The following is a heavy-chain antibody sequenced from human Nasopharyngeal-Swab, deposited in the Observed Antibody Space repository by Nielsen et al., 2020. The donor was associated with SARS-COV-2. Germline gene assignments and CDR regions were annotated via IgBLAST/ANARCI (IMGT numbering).Heavy chain of an antibody. D-gene: IGHD5-18*01. V-gene: IGHV3-74*01. CDR1: GFTFIRHW. J-gene: IGHJ4*02. Sequence: GESLKISCAASGFTFIRHWMHWVRQAPGKGLVLVSRLNSYGITNYADSVKGRFTISRDNAKDTLYLQMNSLTVEDTGVYYCARDMDHTGMVTCDYWGQGTLVTVAS. CDR2: LNSYGIT. CDR3: ARDMDHTGMVTCDY.